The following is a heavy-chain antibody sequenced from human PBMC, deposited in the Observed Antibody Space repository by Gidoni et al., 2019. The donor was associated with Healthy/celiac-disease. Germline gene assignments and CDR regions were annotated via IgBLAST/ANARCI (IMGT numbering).Heavy chain of an antibody. V-gene: IGHV3-73*02. Sequence: EVQLVESGGGLVQPGGSLKLSCAASGFTFRGSAMHWVRQASGKGLEWVGRIRSKANSYATAYAASVKGRFTISRDDSKNTAYLQMNSLKTEDTAVYYCTRQITSRGSYGLALWGQGTLVTVSS. D-gene: IGHD1-26*01. CDR3: TRQITSRGSYGLAL. J-gene: IGHJ4*02. CDR1: GFTFRGSA. CDR2: IRSKANSYAT.